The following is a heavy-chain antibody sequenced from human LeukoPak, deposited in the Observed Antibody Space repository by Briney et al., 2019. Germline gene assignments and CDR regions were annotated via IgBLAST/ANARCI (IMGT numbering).Heavy chain of an antibody. CDR3: ARDLHYYVAMDV. Sequence: PGGSLRLSCAASGSTFSSFGMHWIRQAPGKGLEWVAVISHDGSDKYSADSVKGRFTISRDNSKATLYLQMDSLRPEDTAVYYCARDLHYYVAMDVWGQGTTVTVSS. D-gene: IGHD3-10*02. V-gene: IGHV3-30*03. CDR2: ISHDGSDK. J-gene: IGHJ6*02. CDR1: GSTFSSFG.